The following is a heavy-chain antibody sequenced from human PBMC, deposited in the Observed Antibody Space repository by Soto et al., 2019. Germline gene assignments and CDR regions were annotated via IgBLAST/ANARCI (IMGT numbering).Heavy chain of an antibody. CDR2: ISAYKGNT. J-gene: IGHJ6*02. CDR3: ARFQVEVVIGPNMDV. D-gene: IGHD3-22*01. V-gene: IGHV1-18*01. CDR1: GYTFTSYG. Sequence: GASVKVSCKASGYTFTSYGISWVRQAPGQGLEWMGWISAYKGNTNDAQKLQGRVTMTTDTSTSTAYMELRSLRSDDTAVYYCARFQVEVVIGPNMDVWGQGTTVTVS.